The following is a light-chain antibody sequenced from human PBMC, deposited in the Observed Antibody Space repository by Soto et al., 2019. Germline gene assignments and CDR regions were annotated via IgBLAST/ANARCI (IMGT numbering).Light chain of an antibody. CDR2: LEGSGSY. Sequence: QLVLTQSSSASASLGSSVKLTCTLSSGHSSYIIAWHQQQPGKAPRYLMKLEGSGSYNKGSGGPDRFSGSSSGADRYLTISNLRFEDEADYYCETWDFNTRVFGGGTKVTVL. CDR3: ETWDFNTRV. V-gene: IGLV4-60*02. CDR1: SGHSSYI. J-gene: IGLJ3*02.